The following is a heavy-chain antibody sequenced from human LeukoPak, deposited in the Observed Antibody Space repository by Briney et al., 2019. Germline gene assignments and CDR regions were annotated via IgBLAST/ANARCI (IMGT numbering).Heavy chain of an antibody. CDR1: GFTFSSYG. D-gene: IGHD2-2*01. J-gene: IGHJ4*02. CDR3: AKGQLGYCSSTSCYGFDY. V-gene: IGHV3-30*02. Sequence: GGSLRLSCAASGFTFSSYGMHWVRQAPGKGLEWVAFIRYDGSNKYYADSVKGRFTISRDNFKNALYLQMNSLRAEDTAVYYCAKGQLGYCSSTSCYGFDYWGQGTLVTVSS. CDR2: IRYDGSNK.